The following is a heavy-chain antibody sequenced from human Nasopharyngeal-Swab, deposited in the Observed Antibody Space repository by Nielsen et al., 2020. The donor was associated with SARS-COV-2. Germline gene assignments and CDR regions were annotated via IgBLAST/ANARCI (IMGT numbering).Heavy chain of an antibody. V-gene: IGHV3-43*01. CDR3: ARGVHYMSYFHTPPSDQ. Sequence: GESLKISCVTSGFTFDDYGMHWVRQVPGKGLEWVSLISWDGVNTYYAGSVRGRLTISRDNSRNSLYLQMNSLKTEDTALYYCARGVHYMSYFHTPPSDQWGQGTLVTVSS. J-gene: IGHJ4*02. CDR1: GFTFDDYG. CDR2: ISWDGVNT. D-gene: IGHD3-10*01.